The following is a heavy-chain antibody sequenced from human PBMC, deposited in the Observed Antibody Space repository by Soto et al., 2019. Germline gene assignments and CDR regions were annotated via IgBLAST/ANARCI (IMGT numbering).Heavy chain of an antibody. CDR2: LSRGGGST. Sequence: EAQLLESGGDLVQPGGSLRLSCAASGFTFSSNCMGWVRQAPGKGLEWISGLSRGGGSTYYADSVKGRFTISRDNSKNILDLIMNSLRAEDTALYYCVRDGHYRTGGCGIGVQGTIVTVCS. J-gene: IGHJ3*02. CDR3: VRDGHYRTGGCGI. V-gene: IGHV3-23*01. D-gene: IGHD2-8*02. CDR1: GFTFSSNC.